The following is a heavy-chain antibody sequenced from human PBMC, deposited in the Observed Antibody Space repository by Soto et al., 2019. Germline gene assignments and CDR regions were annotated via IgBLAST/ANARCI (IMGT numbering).Heavy chain of an antibody. CDR2: ISYDGSNK. J-gene: IGHJ4*02. Sequence: QVQLVESGGGVVQPGRSLRLSCAASGFTFSSYGMHWVRQAPGKGLEWVAVISYDGSNKNYADSVKGRFTISRDNSKNTLYLQMNSLRAEDTAVYYCAKGPDSSGYYYSVHWGQGTLVTVSS. D-gene: IGHD3-22*01. CDR1: GFTFSSYG. CDR3: AKGPDSSGYYYSVH. V-gene: IGHV3-30*18.